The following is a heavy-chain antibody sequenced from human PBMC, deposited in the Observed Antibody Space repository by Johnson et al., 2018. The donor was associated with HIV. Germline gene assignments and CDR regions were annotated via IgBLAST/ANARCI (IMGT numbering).Heavy chain of an antibody. Sequence: VQLVESGGGLVEPGGSLRLSCAASGFTFRSYWMSWVRQAPGKGLEWVANINQDGSEEYYVASGKGRFTISRDNAKNPLYLQLNSLTAADTAVYYCARERGPWKHLWLRDAFDIWGQGTMVTVSS. D-gene: IGHD5-18*01. CDR2: INQDGSEE. CDR3: ARERGPWKHLWLRDAFDI. J-gene: IGHJ3*02. V-gene: IGHV3-7*01. CDR1: GFTFRSYW.